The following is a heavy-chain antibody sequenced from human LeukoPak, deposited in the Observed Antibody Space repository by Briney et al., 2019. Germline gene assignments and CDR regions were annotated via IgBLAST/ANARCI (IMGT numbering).Heavy chain of an antibody. CDR1: GGFVNNSRYY. V-gene: IGHV4-39*01. D-gene: IGHD5-12*01. Sequence: KPSETLSLTCTVSGGFVNNSRYYWGWIRQTPGTGLEWIATIYYSGTTYYNPSLKSRVTISVATSNTQFSLEVNSMTVADTGVYYCARTGGYEQFDYWGQGVLVTVSS. CDR2: IYYSGTT. CDR3: ARTGGYEQFDY. J-gene: IGHJ4*02.